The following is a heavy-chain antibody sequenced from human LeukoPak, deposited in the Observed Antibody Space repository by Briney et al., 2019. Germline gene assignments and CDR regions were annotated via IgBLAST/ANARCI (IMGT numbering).Heavy chain of an antibody. D-gene: IGHD4-17*01. Sequence: ASVKVSCKASGYTFTSYGISWVRQAPGQGLEWMGWISAYNGNTNHAQKLQGRVTMTTDTSTSTAYMELRSLRSDDTAVYYCAKDLATTVTNNWFDPWGQGTLVTVSS. V-gene: IGHV1-18*01. CDR2: ISAYNGNT. J-gene: IGHJ5*02. CDR3: AKDLATTVTNNWFDP. CDR1: GYTFTSYG.